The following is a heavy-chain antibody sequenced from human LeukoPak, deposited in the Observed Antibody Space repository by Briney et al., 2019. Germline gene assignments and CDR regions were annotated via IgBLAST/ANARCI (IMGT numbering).Heavy chain of an antibody. CDR3: ARRDTTDAFDI. D-gene: IGHD5-18*01. V-gene: IGHV4-59*08. J-gene: IGHJ3*02. Sequence: SETLSLTCTVSGGSISSYYWSWIRQPPGKGLEWIGYIYYSGSTNYNPSLKSRVTISVGTSKNQFSLKLSSVTAADTAVYYCARRDTTDAFDIWGQGTMVTVSS. CDR1: GGSISSYY. CDR2: IYYSGST.